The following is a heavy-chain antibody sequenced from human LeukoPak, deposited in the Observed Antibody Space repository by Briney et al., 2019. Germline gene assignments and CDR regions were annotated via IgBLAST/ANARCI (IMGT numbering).Heavy chain of an antibody. CDR2: IYISGSGST. J-gene: IGHJ5*02. D-gene: IGHD3-10*01. CDR1: GGSISSYY. V-gene: IGHV4-4*07. Sequence: PSETLSLTCTVSGGSISSYYWSWIRQPAGKGLEWIGRIYISGSGSTNYNPSLKSRVTISVDTSKNQFSLKLSSVTTADTAVYYCARHPLVLLWFGLPRSFNNWFDPWGQGTLVTVSS. CDR3: ARHPLVLLWFGLPRSFNNWFDP.